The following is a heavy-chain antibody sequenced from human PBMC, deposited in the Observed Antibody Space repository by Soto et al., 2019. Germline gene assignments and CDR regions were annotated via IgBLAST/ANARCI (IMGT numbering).Heavy chain of an antibody. J-gene: IGHJ4*02. Sequence: SVKVSCKASGGTFSSYVISWLRQAPGQGLEWMGGVIPISGQTYYAQTFQGRVTITADDSTRTAYMELRSLTSDDTAVYFCARIGGVGARPAADCWGQGTLVTVSS. CDR2: VIPISGQT. CDR1: GGTFSSYV. CDR3: ARIGGVGARPAADC. V-gene: IGHV1-69*13. D-gene: IGHD1-26*01.